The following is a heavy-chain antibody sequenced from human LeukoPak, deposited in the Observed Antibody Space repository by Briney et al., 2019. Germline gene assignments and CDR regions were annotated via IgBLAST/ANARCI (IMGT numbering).Heavy chain of an antibody. CDR3: ARVKQWPVRSYYYYYGMDV. D-gene: IGHD6-19*01. J-gene: IGHJ6*02. CDR2: IYYSGST. CDR1: GGSISSYY. Sequence: SETLSLTCTVSGGSISSYYWSWIRQPPGKGLEWIGYIYYSGSTNYNPSLKSRVTISVDTSKNQFSLKLSSVTAADTAVYYCARVKQWPVRSYYYYYGMDVWGQGTTVTVSS. V-gene: IGHV4-59*01.